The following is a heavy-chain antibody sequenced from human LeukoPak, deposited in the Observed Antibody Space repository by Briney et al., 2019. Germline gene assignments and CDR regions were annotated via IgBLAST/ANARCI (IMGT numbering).Heavy chain of an antibody. V-gene: IGHV3-33*01. CDR1: GFTFSSYG. Sequence: GGSLRLSCAASGFTFSSYGMHWVRQAPGKGLEWVAVMWYDGSNKYYADSVKGRFTISSDNSKNTLYLQMNSLRAEDTAVYYCARELISTTWRGNRSYFDLWGRGTLVTVSS. CDR2: MWYDGSNK. D-gene: IGHD1-1*01. CDR3: ARELISTTWRGNRSYFDL. J-gene: IGHJ2*01.